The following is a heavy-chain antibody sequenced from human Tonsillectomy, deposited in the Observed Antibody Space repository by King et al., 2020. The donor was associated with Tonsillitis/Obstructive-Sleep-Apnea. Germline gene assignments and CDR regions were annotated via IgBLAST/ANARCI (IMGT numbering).Heavy chain of an antibody. CDR3: ARDQAGGSHEYYYYYYMDV. J-gene: IGHJ6*03. CDR1: GFTFSSYS. V-gene: IGHV3-48*02. D-gene: IGHD1-26*01. Sequence: VQLVESGGGLVQPGGSLRLSCAASGFTFSSYSMNWVRQAPGKGLEWVSYISSSSSTIYYADSVKGRFTLSRDNAKNSLYLQMNSLRDEDTAVYYCARDQAGGSHEYYYYYYMDVWGKGTTVTVSS. CDR2: ISSSSSTI.